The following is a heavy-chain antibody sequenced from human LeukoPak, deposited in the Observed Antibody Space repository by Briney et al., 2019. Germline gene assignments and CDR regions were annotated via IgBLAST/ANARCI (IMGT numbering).Heavy chain of an antibody. V-gene: IGHV4-34*01. J-gene: IGHJ1*01. D-gene: IGHD6-13*01. CDR1: GGSFNSFY. CDR2: INLGETT. CDR3: ARGGQWRSRWLHPPSFFPQ. Sequence: SETLSLTCAVYGGSFNSFYWTWIRQSPGKGLEWIGEINLGETTQYNPSLKSRVTIAIDTSKSKFSLKFTSTTAADTGVYFCARGGQWRSRWLHPPSFFPQRGQGT.